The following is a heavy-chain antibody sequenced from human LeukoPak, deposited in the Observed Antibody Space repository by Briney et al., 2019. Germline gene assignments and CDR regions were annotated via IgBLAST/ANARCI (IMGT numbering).Heavy chain of an antibody. CDR3: ARDMHLVSLDY. CDR2: ISSSSSYI. D-gene: IGHD6-13*01. Sequence: GGSLRLSCAASGFTFSTYSMNWVRQAPGKGLEWVLSISSSSSYIYYADSVKGRFTISRDNSKNTLYLQLNSLRAEDTAVYYCARDMHLVSLDYWGQGTLVTVSS. J-gene: IGHJ4*02. CDR1: GFTFSTYS. V-gene: IGHV3-21*01.